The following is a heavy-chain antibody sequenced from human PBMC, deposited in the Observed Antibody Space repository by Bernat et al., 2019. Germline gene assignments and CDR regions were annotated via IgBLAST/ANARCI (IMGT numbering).Heavy chain of an antibody. CDR1: GYTFSSYY. D-gene: IGHD4-17*01. J-gene: IGHJ4*02. CDR3: ARAEYGDSPFDY. Sequence: QVQLVQSGAEVKKPGASVKVSCKTSGYTFSSYYMHWVRHAPGQGLEWLGIINPYGGSTSYAQKFQGRVTMTRDTSTSTVYIDLGSLRSDDTAVYFCARAEYGDSPFDYWGQGTQVTVSS. CDR2: INPYGGST. V-gene: IGHV1-46*01.